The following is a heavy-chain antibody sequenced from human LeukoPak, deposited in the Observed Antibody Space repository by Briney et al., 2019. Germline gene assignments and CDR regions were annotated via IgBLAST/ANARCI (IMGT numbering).Heavy chain of an antibody. D-gene: IGHD4-17*01. CDR3: ARALGDYPNNWFDP. CDR1: GYTFTNYD. V-gene: IGHV1-8*01. CDR2: MNPNSGNT. J-gene: IGHJ5*02. Sequence: ASVKVSCKASGYTFTNYDINWVRQATGQGLEWMGWMNPNSGNTGYAQRFQGRVTMTRNTSISTAYMELSSLRSEDTAVYYCARALGDYPNNWFDPWGQGTLVTVSS.